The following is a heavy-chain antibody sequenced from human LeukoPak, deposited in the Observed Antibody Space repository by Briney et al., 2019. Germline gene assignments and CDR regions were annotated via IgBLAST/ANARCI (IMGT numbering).Heavy chain of an antibody. V-gene: IGHV3-66*02. D-gene: IGHD7-27*01. CDR3: ARLTGEFGYYFDY. CDR1: GFTVSSNY. Sequence: PGRSLRLSCAASGFTVSSNYMSWVRQAPGKGLEWVSVIYSGGSTYYADSVKGRFTISRDNSKNTLYLQMNSLRAEDTAVYYCARLTGEFGYYFDYWGQGTLVTVSS. CDR2: IYSGGST. J-gene: IGHJ4*02.